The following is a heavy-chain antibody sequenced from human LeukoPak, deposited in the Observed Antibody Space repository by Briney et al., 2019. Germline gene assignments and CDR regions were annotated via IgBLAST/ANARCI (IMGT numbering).Heavy chain of an antibody. CDR1: GGSISSSSYY. V-gene: IGHV4-39*07. Sequence: PSETLSLTCTVSGGSISSSSYYWGWIRQPPGKGLEWIGSIYYSGSTYYNPSLKSRVTISVDTSKNQFSLKLSSVTAADTAVYYCARGSGDGYILGGGRGTMVTVSS. J-gene: IGHJ3*01. CDR2: IYYSGST. D-gene: IGHD5-24*01. CDR3: ARGSGDGYILG.